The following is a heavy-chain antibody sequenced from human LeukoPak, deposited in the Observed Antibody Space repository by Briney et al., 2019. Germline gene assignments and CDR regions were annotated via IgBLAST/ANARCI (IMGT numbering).Heavy chain of an antibody. CDR1: GFTFSNSW. CDR2: ISSSGATT. CDR3: ATRPGYSSG. D-gene: IGHD6-19*01. V-gene: IGHV3-48*03. Sequence: GGSLRLSCAASGFTFSNSWMTWLRQAPGKGLEWVSYISSSGATTYYADSVKGRFTISRDNAKNSLYLQMNSLRAEDTAVYYCATRPGYSSGWGQGTLVTVSS. J-gene: IGHJ4*02.